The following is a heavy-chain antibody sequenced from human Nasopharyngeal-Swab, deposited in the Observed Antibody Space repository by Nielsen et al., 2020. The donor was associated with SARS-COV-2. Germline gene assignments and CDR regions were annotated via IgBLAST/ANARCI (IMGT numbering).Heavy chain of an antibody. CDR3: AGDYYDFWSGYSPWFDP. V-gene: IGHV4-34*04. CDR2: INHSGST. D-gene: IGHD3-3*01. CDR1: GGSFSGYY. J-gene: IGHJ5*02. Sequence: SETLSLTCAVYGGSFSGYYWSWIRKPPGKGLEWIGEINHSGSTTNNPSLKSRATISVDTSKNQFSLKLSSVTAADTAVYYCAGDYYDFWSGYSPWFDPWGQGTLVTVSS.